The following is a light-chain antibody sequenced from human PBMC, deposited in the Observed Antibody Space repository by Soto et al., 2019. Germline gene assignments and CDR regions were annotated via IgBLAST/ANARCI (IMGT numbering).Light chain of an antibody. CDR3: ISYRSSITLGV. Sequence: QSALTQPASVSGSPGQSITISCTGTSTDVGGYNYVSWYQQHPGKAPKLMIYEVTNRPSGVSDRFSGSKSGNTASLTISGLQAEDEADYYCISYRSSITLGVFGGGTKLTVL. CDR1: STDVGGYNY. V-gene: IGLV2-14*01. J-gene: IGLJ2*01. CDR2: EVT.